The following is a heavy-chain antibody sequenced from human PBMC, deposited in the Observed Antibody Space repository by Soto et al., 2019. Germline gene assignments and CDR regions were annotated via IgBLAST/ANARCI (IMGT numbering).Heavy chain of an antibody. CDR2: TYYRSKWYN. J-gene: IGHJ5*02. CDR1: GDSVSSNSAA. V-gene: IGHV6-1*01. CDR3: ARNLWFGELRVYHTQYNWFDP. D-gene: IGHD3-10*01. Sequence: SQTLSLTCAISGDSVSSNSAAWNWIRQSPSRGLEWLGRTYYRSKWYNDYAVSVKSRITINPDTSKNQFSLQLNSVTPEDTAVYYCARNLWFGELRVYHTQYNWFDPWGQGTLVTVSS.